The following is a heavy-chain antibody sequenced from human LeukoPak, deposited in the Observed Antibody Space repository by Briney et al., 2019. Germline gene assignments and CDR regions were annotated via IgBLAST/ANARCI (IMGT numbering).Heavy chain of an antibody. V-gene: IGHV3-7*03. Sequence: GGSLRLSCVASGFTFSNYWMSWVRQAPGKGLEWVADIKQDGSERDYVDSVKGRFTISRDNAKNSLYLQMNSLRAEDTAVYYCARVAFYYGMDVWGQGTTVTVSS. CDR2: IKQDGSER. CDR1: GFTFSNYW. CDR3: ARVAFYYGMDV. J-gene: IGHJ6*02.